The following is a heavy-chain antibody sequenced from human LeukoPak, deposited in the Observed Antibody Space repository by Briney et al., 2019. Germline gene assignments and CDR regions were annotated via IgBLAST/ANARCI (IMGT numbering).Heavy chain of an antibody. J-gene: IGHJ4*02. D-gene: IGHD5-24*01. CDR3: ARASVEMATDFDY. V-gene: IGHV1-46*01. Sequence: GESLKISCKGSGYTFTSYYMHWVRQAPGQGLEWMGIINPSGGSTSYAQKFQGRVTMTRDTSTSTVYMELSSLRSEDTAVYYCARASVEMATDFDYWGQGTLVTVSS. CDR1: GYTFTSYY. CDR2: INPSGGST.